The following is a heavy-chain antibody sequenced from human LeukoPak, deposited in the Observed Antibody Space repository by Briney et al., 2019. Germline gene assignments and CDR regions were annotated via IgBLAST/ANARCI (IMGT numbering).Heavy chain of an antibody. Sequence: SGTLSLTCTVSGGSISSYYWSWIRQPPGKGLEWIGYIYYSGSTNYNPSLKSRVTISVDRSKNQFSLKLSSVTAADTAVYYCASQATYCSSTSCHNWFDPWGQGTLVTVSS. CDR2: IYYSGST. CDR1: GGSISSYY. J-gene: IGHJ5*02. V-gene: IGHV4-59*12. D-gene: IGHD2-2*01. CDR3: ASQATYCSSTSCHNWFDP.